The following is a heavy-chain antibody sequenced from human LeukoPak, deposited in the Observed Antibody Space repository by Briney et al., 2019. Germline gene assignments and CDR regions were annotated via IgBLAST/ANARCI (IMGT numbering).Heavy chain of an antibody. J-gene: IGHJ6*02. D-gene: IGHD6-6*01. CDR3: ARGGYSSSANPYYYYGMDV. Sequence: GGSLRLSCAASGFTFSSYSMNWVRQAPGKGLEWVSSISSSSSYIYYADSVKGRFTISRDNAKNSLYLQMNSLRAEDTAVYYCARGGYSSSANPYYYYGMDVWGQGTTVTVS. V-gene: IGHV3-21*01. CDR2: ISSSSSYI. CDR1: GFTFSSYS.